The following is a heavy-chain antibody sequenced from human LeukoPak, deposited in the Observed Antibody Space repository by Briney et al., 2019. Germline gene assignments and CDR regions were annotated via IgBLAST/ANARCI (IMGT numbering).Heavy chain of an antibody. V-gene: IGHV3-74*01. CDR3: ARIMTTVTTSDY. CDR2: INSDGSSS. CDR1: GFTFSSYW. J-gene: IGHJ4*02. D-gene: IGHD4-17*01. Sequence: GGSLRLSCAASGFTFSSYWMFWVRQAPGKGLVWVSRINSDGSSSNYADSVKGRFTISRDNAKNSLYLQMNSLRAEDTAVYYCARIMTTVTTSDYWGQGTLVTVSS.